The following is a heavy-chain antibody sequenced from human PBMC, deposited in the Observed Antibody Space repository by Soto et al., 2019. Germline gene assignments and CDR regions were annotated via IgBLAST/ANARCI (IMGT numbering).Heavy chain of an antibody. CDR1: GGSVRTSSYY. V-gene: IGHV4-39*01. CDR2: IHYSGST. CDR3: AGHLYTTMPWWFDP. D-gene: IGHD2-2*01. Sequence: SETLSLTCTVSGGSVRTSSYYWGWIRQSPGMGLEWIGSIHYSGSTYYNSPLKSRVTLSVDTSKNQFSLRLSSVTAADTAIYYCAGHLYTTMPWWFDPWGQGTLVTVSS. J-gene: IGHJ5*02.